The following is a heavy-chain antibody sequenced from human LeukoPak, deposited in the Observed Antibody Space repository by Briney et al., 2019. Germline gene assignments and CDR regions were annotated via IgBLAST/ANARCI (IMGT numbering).Heavy chain of an antibody. D-gene: IGHD3-10*01. CDR3: ARDGDYGTGSYLDY. J-gene: IGHJ4*02. Sequence: ASVKVSCKASGDTFSSYAISWVRQAPGQGLEWMGGIIPIFGTANYAQKFQGRVTITADESTSTAYMELSSLRSEDTAVYYCARDGDYGTGSYLDYWGQGTLVTVSS. CDR2: IIPIFGTA. CDR1: GDTFSSYA. V-gene: IGHV1-69*13.